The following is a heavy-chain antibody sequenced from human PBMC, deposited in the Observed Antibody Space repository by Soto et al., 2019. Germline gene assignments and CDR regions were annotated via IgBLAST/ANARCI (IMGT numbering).Heavy chain of an antibody. J-gene: IGHJ6*02. CDR3: AILTKPTAVTTAFRGGYGLDV. CDR1: GGSVSSGNYF. D-gene: IGHD4-17*01. Sequence: QVQLQESGPGLVKPSETLSLTCTVSGGSVSSGNYFWRWIRQPPGKGLEWIGYIHSSGSTNYNPSLRSRVTISVDTSRNQFSMRLTSVTAADTAVYFCAILTKPTAVTTAFRGGYGLDVWGQGTTVTVSS. CDR2: IHSSGST. V-gene: IGHV4-61*01.